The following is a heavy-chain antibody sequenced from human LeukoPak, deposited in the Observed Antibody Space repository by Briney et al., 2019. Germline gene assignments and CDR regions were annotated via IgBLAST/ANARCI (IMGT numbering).Heavy chain of an antibody. J-gene: IGHJ3*02. CDR1: GFTFSSYG. V-gene: IGHV3-23*01. CDR3: AKDLRVLLWFGELWQDAFDI. Sequence: GGTLRLSCAASGFTFSSYGMSWVRQAPGKGLEWVSAMSGSGGSTYYADSVKGRFTISRDNSKNTLYLQMNSLRAEDTAVYYCAKDLRVLLWFGELWQDAFDIWGQGTMVTVSS. D-gene: IGHD3-10*01. CDR2: MSGSGGST.